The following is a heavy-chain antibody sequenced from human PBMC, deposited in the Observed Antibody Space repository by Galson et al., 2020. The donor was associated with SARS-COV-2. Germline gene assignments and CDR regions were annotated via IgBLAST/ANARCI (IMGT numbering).Heavy chain of an antibody. CDR1: GASISSGSYY. V-gene: IGHV4-61*02. CDR3: AREAGRGQQLVRHWFDP. D-gene: IGHD6-13*01. J-gene: IGHJ5*02. CDR2: IYPSGGT. Sequence: SETLSLTCSVSGASISSGSYYWSWIRQPAGKGLEWIGRIYPSGGTNYNPSLKSRVTMSLYMSQNQFSLKLSSVTAADTAVYYCAREAGRGQQLVRHWFDPWGQGTLVIVSS.